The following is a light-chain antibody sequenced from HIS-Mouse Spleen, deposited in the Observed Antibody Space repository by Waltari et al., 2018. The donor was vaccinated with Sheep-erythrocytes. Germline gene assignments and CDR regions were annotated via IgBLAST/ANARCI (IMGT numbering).Light chain of an antibody. CDR1: SSDVGGYNY. V-gene: IGLV2-11*01. J-gene: IGLJ1*01. Sequence: QSALTQPRSVSGSPGQSVTISCTGTSSDVGGYNYVSWYQQHPGKAPKLMIYDVSKRPSGGPDRFYGSKSGNTASLTISGLQAEDEADYYCCSYAGSYNHVFATGTKVTVL. CDR2: DVS. CDR3: CSYAGSYNHV.